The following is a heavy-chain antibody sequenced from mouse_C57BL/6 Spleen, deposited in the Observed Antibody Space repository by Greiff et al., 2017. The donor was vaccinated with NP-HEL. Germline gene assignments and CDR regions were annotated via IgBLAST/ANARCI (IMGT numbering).Heavy chain of an antibody. CDR1: GFNIKDDY. J-gene: IGHJ2*01. V-gene: IGHV14-4*01. CDR2: IDPENGDT. Sequence: VQLQQSGAELVRPGASVKLSCTASGFNIKDDYMHWVKQRPEQGLEWIGWIDPENGDTEYASKFQGKATITADTSSNTAYLQLSSLTSEDTAVYYCTNRDYGNFVYFDYWGQGTTLTVSS. CDR3: TNRDYGNFVYFDY. D-gene: IGHD2-1*01.